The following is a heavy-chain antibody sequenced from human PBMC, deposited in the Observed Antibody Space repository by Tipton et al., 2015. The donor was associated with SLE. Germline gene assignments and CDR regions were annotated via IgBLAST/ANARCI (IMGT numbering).Heavy chain of an antibody. CDR3: ARRARYDFWSGLNY. CDR1: GVSISSYY. J-gene: IGHJ4*02. V-gene: IGHV4-59*12. CDR2: IYYSGNT. Sequence: TLSLTCTVSGVSISSYYWSWIRQSPGKGLEWIGHIYYSGNTNYNPSLEGRVTISADTPKNQFSLKLSSVTAADTAVYYCARRARYDFWSGLNYWGQGTLVTVSS. D-gene: IGHD3-3*01.